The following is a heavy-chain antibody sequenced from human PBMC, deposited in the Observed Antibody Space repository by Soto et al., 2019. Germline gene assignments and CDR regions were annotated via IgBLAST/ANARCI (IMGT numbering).Heavy chain of an antibody. J-gene: IGHJ4*01. Sequence: SETLSLTCTVSGDSVSSYYWSCIRQSPGKGLQWIGYIFYNGGTAYNPSLNSRVTMSLDMSKKQFSLKLTSVTAADTAAYYCERVQLDHKVIDYWRHGTRVTVSS. CDR2: IFYNGGT. D-gene: IGHD1-1*01. CDR1: GDSVSSYY. V-gene: IGHV4-59*02. CDR3: ERVQLDHKVIDY.